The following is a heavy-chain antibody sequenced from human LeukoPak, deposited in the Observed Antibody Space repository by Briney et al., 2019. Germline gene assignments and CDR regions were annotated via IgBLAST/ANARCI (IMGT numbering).Heavy chain of an antibody. CDR2: IYPGDSDT. CDR1: GYTFSSYW. CDR3: ARPSDYVQNDAFDI. Sequence: GESLKISCKGSGYTFSSYWIGWVRQMPGKGLEWMGIIYPGDSDTRYSPSFQGQVTISADKSISTAYLQWSSLKASDTAMYYCARPSDYVQNDAFDIWGQGTMVTVSS. J-gene: IGHJ3*02. V-gene: IGHV5-51*01. D-gene: IGHD4-17*01.